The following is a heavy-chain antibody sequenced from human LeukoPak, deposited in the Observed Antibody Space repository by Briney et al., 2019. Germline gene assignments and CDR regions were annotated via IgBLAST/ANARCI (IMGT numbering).Heavy chain of an antibody. CDR1: GYTFTGYY. D-gene: IGHD2-2*01. V-gene: IGHV1-2*02. J-gene: IGHJ4*02. Sequence: GASVKVSCKASGYTFTGYYVHWVRQAPGQGLEWMGWINPNSGGTNYAQKFQGRVTMTRDTSISTAYMELSRLRSDDTAVYYCARKRCSSTSCYHDYWGQGTLVTVSS. CDR3: ARKRCSSTSCYHDY. CDR2: INPNSGGT.